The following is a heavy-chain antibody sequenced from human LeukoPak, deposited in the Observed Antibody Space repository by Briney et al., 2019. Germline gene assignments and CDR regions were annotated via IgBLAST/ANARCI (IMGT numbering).Heavy chain of an antibody. V-gene: IGHV3-64*01. CDR1: GFTFSSYV. D-gene: IGHD6-19*01. CDR2: ISSNGDST. J-gene: IGHJ4*02. CDR3: ARGHHSSGWYANDY. Sequence: GGSLRLSCAASGFTFSSYVMHWVRQAPGKGLEYVSAISSNGDSTYYANSVKGRFTISRDNSKNTLYLQMGSLRAEDMAVYYCARGHHSSGWYANDYWVQGTLVTVSS.